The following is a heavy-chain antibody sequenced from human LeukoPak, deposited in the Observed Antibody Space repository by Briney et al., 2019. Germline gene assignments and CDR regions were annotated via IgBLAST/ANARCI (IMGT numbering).Heavy chain of an antibody. D-gene: IGHD2-8*01. V-gene: IGHV3-30*02. Sequence: GGSLRLSCAASGFTFSSYGMHCVRPAPGKGLEWVAFIRYDGSNKYYADSVKGRFTISRDNSKNTLYLQMNSLRAEDTAVYYCAKAPRRYCTNGVCYYFDYWGQGTLVTVSS. CDR2: IRYDGSNK. CDR3: AKAPRRYCTNGVCYYFDY. CDR1: GFTFSSYG. J-gene: IGHJ4*02.